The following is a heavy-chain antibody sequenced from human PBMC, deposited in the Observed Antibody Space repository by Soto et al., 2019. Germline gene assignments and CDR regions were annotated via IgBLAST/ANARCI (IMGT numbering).Heavy chain of an antibody. Sequence: PRASLKISCKGSGYSFTSYWIGWVLQIPGKGLEWMGIIYPGDSDTRYSPSFQGQVTISADKSISTAYLQWSSLKASDTAMYYCARPYCRSTNCYSPPDYWGQGTLFSVSS. D-gene: IGHD2-2*01. CDR3: ARPYCRSTNCYSPPDY. J-gene: IGHJ4*02. CDR2: IYPGDSDT. CDR1: GYSFTSYW. V-gene: IGHV5-51*01.